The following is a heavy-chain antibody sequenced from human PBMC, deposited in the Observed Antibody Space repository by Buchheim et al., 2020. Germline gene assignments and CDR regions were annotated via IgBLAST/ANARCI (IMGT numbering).Heavy chain of an antibody. D-gene: IGHD6-13*01. Sequence: EVQLVESGGGLVQTGGSLRLSCVVSGFTVSTKFMSWVRQAPGKGLEWVSRINSDGSSTSYADSVKGRFTISRDNAKNTLYLQMNSLRAEDTAVYYCAGPYSSSYGFYGMDVWGQGTT. CDR2: INSDGSST. V-gene: IGHV3-74*02. J-gene: IGHJ6*02. CDR1: GFTVSTKF. CDR3: AGPYSSSYGFYGMDV.